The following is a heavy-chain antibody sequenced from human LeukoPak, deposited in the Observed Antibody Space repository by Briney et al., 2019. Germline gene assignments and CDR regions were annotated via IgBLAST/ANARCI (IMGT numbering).Heavy chain of an antibody. CDR3: ARDDPSNLGPEAFGV. D-gene: IGHD3/OR15-3a*01. CDR2: IYSGGST. CDR1: GFSVSSSH. V-gene: IGHV3-53*01. J-gene: IGHJ3*01. Sequence: GGSLRLSCAASGFSVSSSHMSWVRQAPGKGLEWVSLIYSGGSTHHADSVKGRFTISRDNSKNTVHLQMNSLRADDTAMYYCARDDPSNLGPEAFGVWGQGTMVTVSS.